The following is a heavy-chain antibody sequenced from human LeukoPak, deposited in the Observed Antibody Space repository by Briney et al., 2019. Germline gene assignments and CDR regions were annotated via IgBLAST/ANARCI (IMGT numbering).Heavy chain of an antibody. D-gene: IGHD3-16*01. CDR3: AKAIGGYHFDY. Sequence: GGSLRLSCAASGFTFSSYGMTWVRQAPGQGLEWVSSISGSGGNTYYADSVKGRFTISRDNSKNTLFLQMNSLRAEDTAVYYCAKAIGGYHFDYWGRGTLVTVSS. J-gene: IGHJ4*02. V-gene: IGHV3-23*01. CDR1: GFTFSSYG. CDR2: ISGSGGNT.